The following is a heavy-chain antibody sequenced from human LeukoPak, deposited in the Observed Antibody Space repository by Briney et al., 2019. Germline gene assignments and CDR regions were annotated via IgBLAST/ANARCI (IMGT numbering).Heavy chain of an antibody. J-gene: IGHJ4*02. CDR2: IYYSGST. Sequence: PSETLSLTCTVSGGSISSYYWSWIRQPPGKGLEWIGYIYYSGSTNYNPSLKSRVTISVDTSKNQFSLKLSSVTAADTAVYYCASTRDGYNWNSFDYWAREPWSPSPQ. CDR1: GGSISSYY. V-gene: IGHV4-59*01. CDR3: ASTRDGYNWNSFDY. D-gene: IGHD1-20*01.